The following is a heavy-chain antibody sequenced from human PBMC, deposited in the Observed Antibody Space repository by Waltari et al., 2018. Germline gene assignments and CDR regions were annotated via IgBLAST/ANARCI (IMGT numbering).Heavy chain of an antibody. Sequence: QVQLQQWGAGLLKPSETLSLTCAVYGGSFSGYSWSWIGQPPGKGLEWIGEINHSGSTNYNPSLKSRVTISVDTSKNQFSLKLSSVTAADTAVYYCARVVPAYLYYFDYWGQGTLVTVSS. CDR2: INHSGST. CDR3: ARVVPAYLYYFDY. CDR1: GGSFSGYS. V-gene: IGHV4-34*01. D-gene: IGHD2-2*01. J-gene: IGHJ4*02.